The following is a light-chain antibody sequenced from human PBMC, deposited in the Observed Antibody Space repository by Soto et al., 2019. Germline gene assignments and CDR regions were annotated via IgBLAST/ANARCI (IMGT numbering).Light chain of an antibody. CDR2: GAS. CDR1: QGIISN. CDR3: QQYYDWPRT. V-gene: IGKV3-15*01. J-gene: IGKJ1*01. Sequence: DTVMTQSPVTLSVSPGERVTLSCRASQGIISNLAWYQQKRGQAPRVLIYGASTRATGVPDRFSGSGSGTEFTLTITSLQSEDSAIYYCQQYYDWPRTFGQGTRWISN.